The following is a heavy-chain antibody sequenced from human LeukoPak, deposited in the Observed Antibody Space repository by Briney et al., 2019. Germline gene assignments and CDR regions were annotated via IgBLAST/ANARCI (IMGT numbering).Heavy chain of an antibody. V-gene: IGHV3-74*01. D-gene: IGHD6-13*01. CDR2: INTDGSST. Sequence: GGSLRLSCAASGFTFSNFWLHWVRQAPGKGLVWVSRINTDGSSTTYADSVKGRFTISRDNSKNTLYLQMNSLRAEDTAVYYCAKVVGEATGTRYFDDWGQGTLVTVSS. CDR1: GFTFSNFW. CDR3: AKVVGEATGTRYFDD. J-gene: IGHJ4*02.